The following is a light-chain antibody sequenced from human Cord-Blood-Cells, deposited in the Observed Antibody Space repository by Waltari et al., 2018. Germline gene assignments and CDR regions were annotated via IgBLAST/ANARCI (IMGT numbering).Light chain of an antibody. J-gene: IGLJ1*01. CDR2: EVS. V-gene: IGLV2-23*02. Sequence: QSALTQPASVSGSPGQSITISCTGTSRYVGRYNLVAWYQQHPGKAPKLMIYEVSKRPSGVSNRFSGSKSGNTASLTISGLQAEDEADYYCCSYAGSSTYVFGTGTKVTVL. CDR1: SRYVGRYNL. CDR3: CSYAGSSTYV.